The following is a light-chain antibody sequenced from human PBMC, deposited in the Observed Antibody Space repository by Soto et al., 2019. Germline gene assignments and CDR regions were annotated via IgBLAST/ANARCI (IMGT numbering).Light chain of an antibody. CDR2: GAS. J-gene: IGKJ2*01. CDR1: QSISSN. Sequence: EIMMTQAPATLSVSPGERVTLSCRASQSISSNLAWYQQKPGQAPRLLIYGASTRATGIPARFSGSVSGTGFSLPISSLQSEEFAMYYCHQYNNWPPYTFGQGTKLESK. V-gene: IGKV3-15*01. CDR3: HQYNNWPPYT.